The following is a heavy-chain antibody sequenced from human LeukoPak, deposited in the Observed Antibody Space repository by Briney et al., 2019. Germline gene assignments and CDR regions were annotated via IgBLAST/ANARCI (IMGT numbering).Heavy chain of an antibody. CDR2: ISGSGGST. J-gene: IGHJ4*02. Sequence: SGGSLRLSCAASGFTFSSYAMSWVRQAPGKGLEWVSAISGSGGSTYYADSVKGRFTISRDNSKNTLYLQMNSLRAEDTAVYYCARWGVTIVGPFDYWGQGTLVTVSS. CDR1: GFTFSSYA. CDR3: ARWGVTIVGPFDY. D-gene: IGHD2-21*02. V-gene: IGHV3-23*01.